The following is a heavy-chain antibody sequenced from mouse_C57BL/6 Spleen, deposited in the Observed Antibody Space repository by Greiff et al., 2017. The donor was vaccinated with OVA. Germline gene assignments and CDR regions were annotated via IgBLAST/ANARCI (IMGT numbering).Heavy chain of an antibody. CDR2: ISSGSSTI. J-gene: IGHJ1*03. D-gene: IGHD2-3*01. Sequence: EVMLVESGGGLVKPGGSLKLSCAASGFTFSDYGMHWVRQAPEKGLEWVAYISSGSSTIYYADTVKGRFTISRDNAKNTLFLQMTSLRSEDTAMYYCARPIYDGYSWYFDVWGTGTTVTVSS. CDR3: ARPIYDGYSWYFDV. CDR1: GFTFSDYG. V-gene: IGHV5-17*01.